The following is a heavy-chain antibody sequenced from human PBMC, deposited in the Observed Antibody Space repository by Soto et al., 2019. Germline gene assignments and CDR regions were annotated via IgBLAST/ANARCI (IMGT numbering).Heavy chain of an antibody. J-gene: IGHJ4*02. CDR1: GFTFSNYA. CDR3: AKDGTIGAADYFFDF. Sequence: QVQSVESGGGVVQPGRSLKLSCAASGFTFSNYAIHWVRQAPGKGLEWVAVIASDGKDKRYVDSAKGRFTISRDNSKNTVYLQMDSLRGEDTAVYYCAKDGTIGAADYFFDFWGQGSLVTVSS. D-gene: IGHD6-13*01. V-gene: IGHV3-30*18. CDR2: IASDGKDK.